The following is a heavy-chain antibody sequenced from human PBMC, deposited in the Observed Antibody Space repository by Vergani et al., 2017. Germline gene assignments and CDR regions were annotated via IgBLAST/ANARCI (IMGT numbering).Heavy chain of an antibody. CDR2: VSYSGAT. Sequence: QVLLQESGPGLVKPSETLSLTCTVSGGSVDSRKHYWGWIRQPPGKGLEWIGPVSYSGATYYTPSLKNRVKVSLNTSENQFSLHRSSVTAADTAVYYCAKQIYEFWNGYSYYYHYYMDGWGKGTTVTVSS. CDR3: AKQIYEFWNGYSYYYHYYMDG. J-gene: IGHJ6*03. D-gene: IGHD3/OR15-3a*01. CDR1: GGSVDSRKHY. V-gene: IGHV4-39*01.